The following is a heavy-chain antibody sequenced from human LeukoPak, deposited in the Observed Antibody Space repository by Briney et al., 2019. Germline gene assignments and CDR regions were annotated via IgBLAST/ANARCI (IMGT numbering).Heavy chain of an antibody. J-gene: IGHJ4*02. CDR3: AKEEIPNDY. V-gene: IGHV3-23*01. D-gene: IGHD2-2*02. CDR2: IRISGGTT. Sequence: GRSLRLSCVVSGFTFSTSAMTWVRQAPGKGLGWVSGIRISGGTTYYADSVEGRFTITRDNSKNTLYLQMNSLRAEDTAVYYCAKEEIPNDYWGRGTLVTVSS. CDR1: GFTFSTSA.